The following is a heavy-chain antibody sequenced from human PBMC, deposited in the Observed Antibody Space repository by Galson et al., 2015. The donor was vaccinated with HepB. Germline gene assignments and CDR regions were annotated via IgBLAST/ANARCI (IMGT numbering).Heavy chain of an antibody. CDR3: ARDRAGANWFDP. J-gene: IGHJ5*02. CDR1: GFTFSSYW. V-gene: IGHV3-7*03. CDR2: IKQDGSEK. Sequence: SLRLSCAASGFTFSSYWMSWVRQAPGKGLEWVANIKQDGSEKYYVDSVKGRFTISRDNAKNSLYLQINSLRAEDTAVYYCARDRAGANWFDPWGQGTLVTVSS.